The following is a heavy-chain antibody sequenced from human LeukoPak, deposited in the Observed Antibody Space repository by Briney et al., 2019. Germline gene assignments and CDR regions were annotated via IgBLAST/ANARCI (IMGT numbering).Heavy chain of an antibody. CDR2: IYSGGST. V-gene: IGHV3-53*01. CDR3: ARTGNPATGDY. CDR1: GFTFSSYG. Sequence: GGSLRLSCAASGFTFSSYGMSWVRQAPGKGLEWVSVIYSGGSTYYADSVKGRFTISRDNSKNTLYLQMNSLRAEDTAVYYCARTGNPATGDYWGPGTLVTVSS. J-gene: IGHJ4*02. D-gene: IGHD1-1*01.